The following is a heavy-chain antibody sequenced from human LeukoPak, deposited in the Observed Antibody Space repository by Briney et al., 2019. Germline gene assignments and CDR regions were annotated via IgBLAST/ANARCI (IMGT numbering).Heavy chain of an antibody. D-gene: IGHD6-19*01. V-gene: IGHV3-21*01. CDR2: ISSSSSYI. J-gene: IGHJ3*02. Sequence: GGSLRPSCAASGSTFSSIALTWVRQPQGRGLEWASPISSSSSYIYYADSVKGRFTISRDNAKNSLYLQMNSLRAEDTAVYYCARDREGYGWPDAFDIWGQGTMVTVSS. CDR3: ARDREGYGWPDAFDI. CDR1: GSTFSSIA.